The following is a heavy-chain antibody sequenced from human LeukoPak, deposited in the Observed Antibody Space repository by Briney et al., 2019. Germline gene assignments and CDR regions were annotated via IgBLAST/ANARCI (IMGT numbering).Heavy chain of an antibody. V-gene: IGHV4-30-4*01. J-gene: IGHJ5*02. CDR3: VRGRGTAVTTGNWFDP. Sequence: SQTLSLTCTVSGGSISSGNYYWNWIRQPPGKGMECLGYIHYSGSTYYKPSLKSRVTISVDTSKNQFSLKLSSVTAADTAVYYCVRGRGTAVTTGNWFDPWGQGTLVTVSS. CDR1: GGSISSGNYY. CDR2: IHYSGST. D-gene: IGHD4-17*01.